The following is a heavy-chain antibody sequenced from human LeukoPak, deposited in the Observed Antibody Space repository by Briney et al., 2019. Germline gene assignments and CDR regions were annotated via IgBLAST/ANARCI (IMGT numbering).Heavy chain of an antibody. CDR1: GGTFSSYA. J-gene: IGHJ4*02. V-gene: IGHV1-69*13. Sequence: SVKVSCKASGGTFSSYAISWVRQAPGQGLEWMGGIIPIFGTANYTQKFQGRVTITADESTSTAYMELSSLRSEDTAVYYCARGRDDFWSGSGPYYFDYWGQGTLVTVSS. CDR2: IIPIFGTA. D-gene: IGHD3-3*01. CDR3: ARGRDDFWSGSGPYYFDY.